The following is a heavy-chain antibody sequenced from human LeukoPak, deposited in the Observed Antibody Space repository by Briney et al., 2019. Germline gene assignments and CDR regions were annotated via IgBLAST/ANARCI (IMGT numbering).Heavy chain of an antibody. J-gene: IGHJ6*02. CDR2: IYYSGST. Sequence: SETLSLTCTVSGGSISSYYWSWIRQPPGKGLEWIGYIYYSGSTNYNPSLKSRLTISVDTSKNQFSLKLSSVTAADTAVYYCARAGVMVRGPTIYYYGMDVWGQGTTVTVSS. CDR1: GGSISSYY. V-gene: IGHV4-59*01. CDR3: ARAGVMVRGPTIYYYGMDV. D-gene: IGHD3-10*01.